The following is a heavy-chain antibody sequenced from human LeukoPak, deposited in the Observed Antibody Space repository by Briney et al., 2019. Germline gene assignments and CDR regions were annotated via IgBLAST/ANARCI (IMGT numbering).Heavy chain of an antibody. Sequence: ASETLSLTCAVYGGSFSGYYRSWIRQPPGKGLEWIGEINHSGSTNYNPSLKSRGTISVGTSKNQFSLKLSSVTAADTAVYYCARGSAAGYAIDYWGQGTLVTVSS. CDR2: INHSGST. D-gene: IGHD6-13*01. J-gene: IGHJ4*02. CDR3: ARGSAAGYAIDY. V-gene: IGHV4-34*01. CDR1: GGSFSGYY.